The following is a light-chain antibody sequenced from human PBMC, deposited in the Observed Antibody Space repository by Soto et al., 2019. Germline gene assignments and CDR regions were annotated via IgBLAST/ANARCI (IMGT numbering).Light chain of an antibody. Sequence: EIVMTQSPATLPVSPGERATLSCRASQSVSSNLAWHQQKPGQAPRLLIYAASTRATGVPARFSGGGSGTEFTLTISSLQSEDFAVYNCQQYKSWPMTFGQGTRLEIK. CDR1: QSVSSN. CDR3: QQYKSWPMT. J-gene: IGKJ5*01. CDR2: AAS. V-gene: IGKV3-15*01.